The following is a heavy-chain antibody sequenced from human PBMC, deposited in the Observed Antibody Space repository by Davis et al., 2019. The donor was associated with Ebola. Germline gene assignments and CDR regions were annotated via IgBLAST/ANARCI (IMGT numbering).Heavy chain of an antibody. CDR1: GFTFRTSG. CDR2: IYSGGTT. J-gene: IGHJ6*02. CDR3: ARGDFYYGVDV. V-gene: IGHV3-23*05. Sequence: GESLKISCAASGFTFRTSGMSWVRQAPGKGLEWVSIIYSGGTTYYADSVKGRFTISRDNSRNTLFLQMNNLRADDTAVYYCARGDFYYGVDVWGQGTTVTVSS.